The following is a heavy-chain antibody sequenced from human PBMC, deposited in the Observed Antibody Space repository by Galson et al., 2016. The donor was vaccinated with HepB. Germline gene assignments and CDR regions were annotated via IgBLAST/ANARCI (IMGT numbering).Heavy chain of an antibody. V-gene: IGHV3-33*01. CDR1: GFIFSDYG. CDR2: IWNDGSNK. D-gene: IGHD5-12*01. Sequence: SLRLSCAASGFIFSDYGMHWVRQAPGKGLEWVAVIWNDGSNKYYADSVKGRFTISRDNSKNTLDLRVNILKVEDTAVYYCVRDKEGGYGFDYWGQGILVTVSS. CDR3: VRDKEGGYGFDY. J-gene: IGHJ4*01.